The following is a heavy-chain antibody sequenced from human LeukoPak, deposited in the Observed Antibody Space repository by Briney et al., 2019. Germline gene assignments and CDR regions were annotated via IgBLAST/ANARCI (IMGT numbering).Heavy chain of an antibody. D-gene: IGHD2-15*01. CDR3: AKDGVSIVVVVAATDAFDI. CDR1: GFTFSSYA. Sequence: GGSLRLSCAASGFTFSSYAMSWVRQAPGKGLEWVSAISGSGGSTYYVDSVKGRFTISRDNSKNTLYLQMNSLRAEDTAVYYCAKDGVSIVVVVAATDAFDIWGQGTMVTVSS. CDR2: ISGSGGST. J-gene: IGHJ3*02. V-gene: IGHV3-23*01.